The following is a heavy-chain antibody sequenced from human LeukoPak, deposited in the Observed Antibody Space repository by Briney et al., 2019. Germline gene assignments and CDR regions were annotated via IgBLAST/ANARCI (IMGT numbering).Heavy chain of an antibody. CDR1: GGSISSYY. Sequence: SETLSLTCTVSGGSISSYYWSWIRQPPGKGLEWIGYIYYSGSTNYNPSLKSRVTISVDTSKNQFSLKLSSVTAADTAVYYCARDFLTGAFDIWGQGTMVTVSS. V-gene: IGHV4-59*01. CDR2: IYYSGST. J-gene: IGHJ3*02. CDR3: ARDFLTGAFDI. D-gene: IGHD1-14*01.